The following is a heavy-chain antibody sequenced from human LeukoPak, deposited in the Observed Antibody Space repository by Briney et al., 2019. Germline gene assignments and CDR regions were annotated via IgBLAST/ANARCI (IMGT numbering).Heavy chain of an antibody. CDR3: ARGGGSSGVDY. Sequence: SETLSLTCTVSGGSISSGGYYWSWIRQHPGKGLEWIGYIYYSGSTYYNPSLKSRVTISVDTSKNQFSLKLSSVTAADTAVYYCARGGGSSGVDYWGQGTLVTVSS. CDR2: IYYSGST. CDR1: GGSISSGGYY. D-gene: IGHD3-22*01. J-gene: IGHJ4*02. V-gene: IGHV4-31*03.